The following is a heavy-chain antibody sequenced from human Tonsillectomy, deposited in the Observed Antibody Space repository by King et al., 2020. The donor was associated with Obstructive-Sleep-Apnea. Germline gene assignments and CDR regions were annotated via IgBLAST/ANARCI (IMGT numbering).Heavy chain of an antibody. CDR3: ARGNGDYGVDAFDI. CDR2: IYYSGCT. V-gene: IGHV4-39*07. Sequence: QLQESGPGLVKPSETLSLTCTVSGGSISSSSYYWVWIRQPPGKGLEWIGSIYYSGCTYYNPSLKSRVTISVDTSKNQFSLKLSSVTAADTAVYYCARGNGDYGVDAFDIWGQGTMVTVSS. D-gene: IGHD4-17*01. CDR1: GGSISSSSYY. J-gene: IGHJ3*02.